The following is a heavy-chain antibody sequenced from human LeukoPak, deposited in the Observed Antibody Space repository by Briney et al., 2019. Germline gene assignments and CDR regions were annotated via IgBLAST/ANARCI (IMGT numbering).Heavy chain of an antibody. D-gene: IGHD2-2*01. CDR3: ASGGYCSSTSCYPNWFDP. CDR2: ISHSGST. Sequence: SETLSLTCTVSGGSITSYYWSWIRQPPGKGLEWIGYISHSGSTNYNPSLKSRVTISLDTSKNQFSLKLSSVTAADTAVYYCASGGYCSSTSCYPNWFDPWGQGTLVTVSS. CDR1: GGSITSYY. J-gene: IGHJ5*02. V-gene: IGHV4-59*01.